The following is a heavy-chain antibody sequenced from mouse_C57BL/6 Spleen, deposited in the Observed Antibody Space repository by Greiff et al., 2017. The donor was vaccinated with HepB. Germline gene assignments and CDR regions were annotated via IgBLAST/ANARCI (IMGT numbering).Heavy chain of an antibody. J-gene: IGHJ1*03. CDR3: AAGSNYWYFDV. CDR1: GYTFTSYW. Sequence: QVQLQQPGAELVMPGASVKLSCKASGYTFTSYWMHWVKQRPGQGLEWIGEIDPSDSYTNYNQKFKGKSTLTVDKSSSTAYLQLSSLTSEDSAVYYYAAGSNYWYFDVWGTGTTVTVSS. D-gene: IGHD4-1*01. V-gene: IGHV1-69*01. CDR2: IDPSDSYT.